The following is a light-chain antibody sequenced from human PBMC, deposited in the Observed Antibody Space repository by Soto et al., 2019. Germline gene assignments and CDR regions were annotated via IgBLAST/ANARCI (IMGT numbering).Light chain of an antibody. V-gene: IGKV3-20*01. CDR2: GAS. Sequence: EIVLTKSPGTLSLSPGERATLSCRASQSVSSSYLAWYQQKPGQAPRLLIYGASSRATGIPDRFSGSGSGTDFTLTINRLEPEDCAVYYCEQYDKSITFGGGTKVEIK. CDR1: QSVSSSY. CDR3: EQYDKSIT. J-gene: IGKJ4*01.